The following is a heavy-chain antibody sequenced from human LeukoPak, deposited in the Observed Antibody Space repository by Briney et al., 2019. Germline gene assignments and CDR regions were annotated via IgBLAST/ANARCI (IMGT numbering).Heavy chain of an antibody. CDR2: ISNDGTTT. D-gene: IGHD2-15*01. Sequence: GGSLRLSCAASEFSFSTYWMHWVRQAPGEGLVWVSRISNDGTTTIYADSVKGRFTISRDNAKNTLYLQMDSLRAEDTAVYYCTRRVDATRWYDPWGQGTLVTVSS. CDR3: TRRVDATRWYDP. V-gene: IGHV3-74*01. CDR1: EFSFSTYW. J-gene: IGHJ5*02.